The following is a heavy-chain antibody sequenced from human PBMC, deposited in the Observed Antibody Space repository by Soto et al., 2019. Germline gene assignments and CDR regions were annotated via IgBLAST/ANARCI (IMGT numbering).Heavy chain of an antibody. CDR3: ARRRGFPYYYGMDV. CDR1: GGSISSGGYS. D-gene: IGHD5-12*01. CDR2: IYHSGST. Sequence: PSETLSLTCAVSGGSISSGGYSWSWIRQPPGKGLEWIGYIYHSGSTYYNPSLKSRVTIPVDRSKNQFSLKLSSVTAADTAVYYCARRRGFPYYYGMDVWGQGTTVTVSS. V-gene: IGHV4-30-2*01. J-gene: IGHJ6*02.